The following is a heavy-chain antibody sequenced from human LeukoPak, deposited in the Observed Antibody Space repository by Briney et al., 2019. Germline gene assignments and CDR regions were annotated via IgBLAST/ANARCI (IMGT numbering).Heavy chain of an antibody. Sequence: PSETLSLTCTVSGGSISSHYWSWIRQPPGKGLEWIGYIYYSGSTNYNPSLKSRVTISVDTSKNQFSLKLSSVTAADTAVYYCARGIAAPYWFDPWGQGTLVTVSS. CDR3: ARGIAAPYWFDP. CDR2: IYYSGST. J-gene: IGHJ5*02. CDR1: GGSISSHY. V-gene: IGHV4-59*11. D-gene: IGHD6-25*01.